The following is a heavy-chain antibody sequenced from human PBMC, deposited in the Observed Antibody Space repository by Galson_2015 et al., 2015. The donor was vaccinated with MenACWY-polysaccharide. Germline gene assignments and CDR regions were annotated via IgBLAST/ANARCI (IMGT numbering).Heavy chain of an antibody. CDR1: GASVSSSTYY. D-gene: IGHD5-18*01. Sequence: SETLSLTCSVSGASVSSSTYYWGWIRQSPGKGLEWIGSTHQSGSTYYNPSLQSRVTVSVDTAKNQLSLMMNSVTAAVTAVYYCARRTHRYRNYFQHWGQGTPVTASS. V-gene: IGHV4-39*01. J-gene: IGHJ4*02. CDR2: THQSGST. CDR3: ARRTHRYRNYFQH.